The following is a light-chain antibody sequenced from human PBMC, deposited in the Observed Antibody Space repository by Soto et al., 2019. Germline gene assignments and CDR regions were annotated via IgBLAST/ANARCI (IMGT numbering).Light chain of an antibody. J-gene: IGKJ1*01. CDR2: DAS. Sequence: EIVLTQSPATLSLSPGERATLSCRASQSVSSYLAWYQQKPGQAPRLLIYDASNRATGIPDRFSGSGSGTDFTLKISRVEAEDVGVYYCMQGTHWPQTFGQGTKVEIK. CDR3: MQGTHWPQT. V-gene: IGKV3-11*01. CDR1: QSVSSY.